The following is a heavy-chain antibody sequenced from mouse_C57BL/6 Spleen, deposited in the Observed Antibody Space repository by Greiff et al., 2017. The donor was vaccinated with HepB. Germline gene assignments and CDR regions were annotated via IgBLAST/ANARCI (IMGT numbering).Heavy chain of an antibody. CDR1: GFTFSSYA. CDR2: ISSGGDYN. Sequence: EVMLVESGEGLVKPGGSLKLSCAASGFTFSSYAMSWVRQTPEKRLEWVAYISSGGDYNYYADTVTSRFTISRDNARNILYLQMSSLKSEGTAMYYCTRDSSYDYAFAYWGQGTLVTVSA. D-gene: IGHD2-4*01. J-gene: IGHJ3*01. CDR3: TRDSSYDYAFAY. V-gene: IGHV5-9-1*02.